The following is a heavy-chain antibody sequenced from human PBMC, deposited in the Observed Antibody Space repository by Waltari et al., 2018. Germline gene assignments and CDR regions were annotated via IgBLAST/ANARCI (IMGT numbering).Heavy chain of an antibody. D-gene: IGHD3-16*01. Sequence: QVQLVESGGGLVKPGGSLRLSCAASGFTFSDSYMTWIRQAPGTGLEWIAYISSSASHTQCADAVRGRFSISRDNAKNSLYLQMNSLGIDDTAVYYCARYTFGLSDWGQGTLVTVSS. CDR3: ARYTFGLSD. J-gene: IGHJ4*02. CDR2: ISSSASHT. CDR1: GFTFSDSY. V-gene: IGHV3-11*06.